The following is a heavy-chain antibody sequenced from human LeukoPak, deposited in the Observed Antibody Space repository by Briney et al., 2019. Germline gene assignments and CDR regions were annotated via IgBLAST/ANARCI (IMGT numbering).Heavy chain of an antibody. D-gene: IGHD6-6*01. J-gene: IGHJ4*02. V-gene: IGHV3-53*01. CDR1: GFTVGSNY. Sequence: GGSLRLSCAASGFTVGSNYMSWVRQAPGKGLEWVSVIYSGGSTYYADSVKGRFTISRDSSKNTLYLQMNSLRVEDTAVYYCARDRLYISSSEDYWGQGILVTVSS. CDR3: ARDRLYISSSEDY. CDR2: IYSGGST.